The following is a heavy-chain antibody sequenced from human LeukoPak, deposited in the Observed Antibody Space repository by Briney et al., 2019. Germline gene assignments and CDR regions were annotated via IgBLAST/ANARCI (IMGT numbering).Heavy chain of an antibody. Sequence: SETLSLTCTVSGGSISSYYWSWIRQPPGKGLEWIGYIYYSGSTNYNPSLKSRVTISVDTSKNQFSLKLSSVTAADTAVYYCARDRYFDWSSPYYYMDVWGKGTTVTVSS. D-gene: IGHD3-9*01. CDR3: ARDRYFDWSSPYYYMDV. J-gene: IGHJ6*03. CDR1: GGSISSYY. CDR2: IYYSGST. V-gene: IGHV4-59*01.